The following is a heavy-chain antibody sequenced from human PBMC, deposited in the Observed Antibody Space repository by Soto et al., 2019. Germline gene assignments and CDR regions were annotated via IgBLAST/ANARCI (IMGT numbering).Heavy chain of an antibody. Sequence: QVQLVQSGAEVKKPGASVKVSCKASGYTFTGYYMHWVRQAPGQGLEWMGWINPNSGGTNYAQKLQGGVSMTRDTSISTAYMELSRLRSDDTAGYYCARLPMGALDGPFDYWGQGTLVTVSS. CDR3: ARLPMGALDGPFDY. CDR1: GYTFTGYY. J-gene: IGHJ4*02. CDR2: INPNSGGT. D-gene: IGHD1-26*01. V-gene: IGHV1-2*02.